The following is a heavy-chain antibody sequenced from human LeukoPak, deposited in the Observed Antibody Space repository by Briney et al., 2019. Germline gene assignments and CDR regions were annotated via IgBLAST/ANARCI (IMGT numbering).Heavy chain of an antibody. V-gene: IGHV5-51*01. D-gene: IGHD5-18*01. J-gene: IGHJ3*02. CDR1: GYSFTSYW. CDR3: AKSGYSYGYAFDI. CDR2: IYPGDPDT. Sequence: GESLKISXKGSGYSFTSYWIGWVRQMPGKGQEWMGIIYPGDPDTRYSPSFQGQVTISADKSISTAYLQWSSLKASDTAMYYCAKSGYSYGYAFDIWGQGTMVTVSS.